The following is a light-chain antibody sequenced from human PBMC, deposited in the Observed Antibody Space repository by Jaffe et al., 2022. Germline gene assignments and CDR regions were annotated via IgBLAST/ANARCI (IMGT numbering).Light chain of an antibody. CDR3: ASWDDSLSGWV. J-gene: IGLJ3*02. CDR1: SSNIGSNF. V-gene: IGLV1-47*01. Sequence: QSVLTQPPSASGTPGQRVTISCSGSSSNIGSNFVYWYQQIPGTAPKLLIFRNNQWPSGVPDRFSGSKSVTSASLAISGLRSEDEADYYCASWDDSLSGWVFGGGTKLTVL. CDR2: RNN.